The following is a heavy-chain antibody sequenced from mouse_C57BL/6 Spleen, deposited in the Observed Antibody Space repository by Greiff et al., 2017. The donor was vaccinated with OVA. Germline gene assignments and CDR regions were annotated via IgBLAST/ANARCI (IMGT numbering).Heavy chain of an antibody. Sequence: EVQRVESVAELVRPGASVKLSCTASGFNIKNTYMHWVKQRPEQGLEWIGRIDPANGNTKYAPKFQGKATITADTSSNTAYLQLSSLTSEDTAIYYCATDYYDYLYYFDYWGQGTTLTVSS. CDR2: IDPANGNT. D-gene: IGHD2-4*01. J-gene: IGHJ2*01. V-gene: IGHV14-3*01. CDR1: GFNIKNTY. CDR3: ATDYYDYLYYFDY.